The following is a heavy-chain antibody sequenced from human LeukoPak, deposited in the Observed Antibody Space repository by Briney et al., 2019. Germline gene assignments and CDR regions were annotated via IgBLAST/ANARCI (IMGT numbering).Heavy chain of an antibody. D-gene: IGHD3-3*01. CDR2: ISYDGSNK. Sequence: PGGSLRLSCAASGFTFSSYGMHWVRQAPGKGLEWVAVISYDGSNKYYADSVKGRFTISRDNSKNTLYLQMNSLRAEGTAVYYCAKGRRYYDFWSGRDYYYGMDVWGQGTTVTVSS. V-gene: IGHV3-30*18. J-gene: IGHJ6*02. CDR3: AKGRRYYDFWSGRDYYYGMDV. CDR1: GFTFSSYG.